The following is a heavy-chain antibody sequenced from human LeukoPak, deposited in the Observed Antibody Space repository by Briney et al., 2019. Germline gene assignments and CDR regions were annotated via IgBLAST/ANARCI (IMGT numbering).Heavy chain of an antibody. J-gene: IGHJ4*02. CDR3: ARGSPPPESLMRLNDY. CDR2: ISYDGSNK. D-gene: IGHD1-14*01. Sequence: VISYDGSNKYYADSVKGRFTISRDNSKNTLYLQMNSLRAEDTAVYYCARGSPPPESLMRLNDYLGQRTLVTGSS. V-gene: IGHV3-30*01.